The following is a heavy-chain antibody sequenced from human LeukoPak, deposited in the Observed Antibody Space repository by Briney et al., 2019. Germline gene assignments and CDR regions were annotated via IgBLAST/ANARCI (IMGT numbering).Heavy chain of an antibody. CDR1: GGSISSYY. D-gene: IGHD6-13*01. J-gene: IGHJ3*02. V-gene: IGHV4-59*01. CDR3: AGIIAAAGGRAFDI. CDR2: IYYSGST. Sequence: SETLSLTCTVSGGSISSYYWSWIRQPPGKGLEWIGYIYYSGSTNYNPSLKSRVTISVDTSKNQFSLKLSSVTAADTAVYYCAGIIAAAGGRAFDIWGHGTMVTVSS.